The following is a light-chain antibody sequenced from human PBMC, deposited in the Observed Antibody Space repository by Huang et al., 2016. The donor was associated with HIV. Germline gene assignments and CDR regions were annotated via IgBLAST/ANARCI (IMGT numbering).Light chain of an antibody. J-gene: IGKJ1*01. V-gene: IGKV3-15*01. CDR3: QQYNNWQGT. Sequence: EIVMTQSPATLSVSPGERATLSCRASQSISTNLAWYQQKPVQAPRLLISGASTRATGIPARFSGSGSGTEFALTISGLQSEDFAVYYCQQYNNWQGTFGQGTKVEIK. CDR2: GAS. CDR1: QSISTN.